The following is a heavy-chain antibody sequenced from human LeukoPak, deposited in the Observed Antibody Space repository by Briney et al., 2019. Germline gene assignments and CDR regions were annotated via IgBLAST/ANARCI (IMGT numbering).Heavy chain of an antibody. CDR3: ARLSTSWYTKDFDY. Sequence: GSLRLSCAASGFTVSTNYMNWVRQPPGKGLEWIGNIFYSGSTYYNPSLKSRVTISVDTSQIQFSLKLSSVTAADTAVYYCARLSTSWYTKDFDYWGQGTLVTVSS. CDR2: IFYSGST. J-gene: IGHJ4*02. V-gene: IGHV4-39*01. CDR1: GFTVSTNY. D-gene: IGHD6-13*01.